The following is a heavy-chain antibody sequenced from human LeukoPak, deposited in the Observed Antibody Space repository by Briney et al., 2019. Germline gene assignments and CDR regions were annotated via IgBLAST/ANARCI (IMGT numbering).Heavy chain of an antibody. V-gene: IGHV3-21*01. CDR3: ARDKRDSSGYGNAFDI. D-gene: IGHD3-22*01. J-gene: IGHJ4*02. Sequence: PGGSLRLSCAASGFTFSSFSMNWVRQAPGKGLEWVPSISSSSSYIYYADSVKGRFTISRDNAKNSLYLQMNSLRAEDTAVYYCARDKRDSSGYGNAFDIWGQGTLVTVSS. CDR2: ISSSSSYI. CDR1: GFTFSSFS.